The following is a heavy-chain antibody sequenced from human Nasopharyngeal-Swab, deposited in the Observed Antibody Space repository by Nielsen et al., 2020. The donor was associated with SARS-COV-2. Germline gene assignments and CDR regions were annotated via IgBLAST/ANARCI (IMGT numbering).Heavy chain of an antibody. Sequence: GGSLRLSCAASGFTFSSYWMSWVRQAPGKGLEWVANIKQDGSEKYYVDSVKGRFTISRDNAKNSLYLQMNSLRAEDTAVYYRARATIVATIFGYYYYYYMDVWGKGTTVTVSS. D-gene: IGHD5-12*01. CDR1: GFTFSSYW. V-gene: IGHV3-7*01. J-gene: IGHJ6*03. CDR2: IKQDGSEK. CDR3: ARATIVATIFGYYYYYYMDV.